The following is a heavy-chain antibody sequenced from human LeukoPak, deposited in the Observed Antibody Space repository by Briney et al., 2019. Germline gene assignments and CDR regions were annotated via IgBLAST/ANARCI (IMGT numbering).Heavy chain of an antibody. CDR2: IIPIFGIA. D-gene: IGHD3-10*01. CDR3: ARGGAPVPYFGY. Sequence: ASVKVSCKASGGSFNNYAISWVRQAPGQGLEWMGRIIPIFGIANSAQKFQGRVTITADESTSTAYMELSSLRSEDTAVYYCARGGAPVPYFGYWGQGTLVTVSS. J-gene: IGHJ4*02. CDR1: GGSFNNYA. V-gene: IGHV1-69*13.